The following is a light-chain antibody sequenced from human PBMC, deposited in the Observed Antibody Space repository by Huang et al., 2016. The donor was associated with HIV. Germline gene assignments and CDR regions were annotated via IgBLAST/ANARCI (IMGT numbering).Light chain of an antibody. J-gene: IGKJ2*01. CDR2: KAS. Sequence: DIRMTQSPPTLSASVGDRVTITCRASQSITTWLAWYQQKPGKAPKLLISKASNLQNGVPSRFRGSGSGTEFTLTISGLQPDDFATYYCQQLNSYSYTFGQGTKVELK. V-gene: IGKV1-5*03. CDR3: QQLNSYSYT. CDR1: QSITTW.